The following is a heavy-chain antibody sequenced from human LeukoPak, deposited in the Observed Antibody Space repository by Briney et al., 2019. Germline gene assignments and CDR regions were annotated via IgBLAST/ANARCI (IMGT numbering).Heavy chain of an antibody. Sequence: ASVKVSCKASGYTFTGYYMHWVRQAPGQGLEWLGWINPNSSGTNYAQKFQGRVTMTRDTSISTAYMELSRLRSDDTAVYYCARDLTDAPWWGIAAADPLDYWGQGTLVTVSS. V-gene: IGHV1-2*02. J-gene: IGHJ4*02. D-gene: IGHD6-13*01. CDR1: GYTFTGYY. CDR3: ARDLTDAPWWGIAAADPLDY. CDR2: INPNSSGT.